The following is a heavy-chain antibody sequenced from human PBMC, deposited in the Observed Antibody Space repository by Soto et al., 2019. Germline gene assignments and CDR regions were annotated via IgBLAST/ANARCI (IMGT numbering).Heavy chain of an antibody. D-gene: IGHD6-6*01. CDR2: ISSNGVGT. J-gene: IGHJ6*03. CDR3: ARRARPDFYYMDV. V-gene: IGHV3-64*01. Sequence: GGSPRLSCEASGFTLSGYAMDWVRQAPGKGLEYVSGISSNGVGTYYANSVQGRFTISRDNSKNTVYLQMGSLRPEDMAVYYCARRARPDFYYMDVWGKGTTVTVSS. CDR1: GFTLSGYA.